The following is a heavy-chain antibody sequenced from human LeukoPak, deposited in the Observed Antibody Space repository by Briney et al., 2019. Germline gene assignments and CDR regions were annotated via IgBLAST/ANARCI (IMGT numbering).Heavy chain of an antibody. CDR2: ISGSGGNT. CDR1: GFTFSSYA. D-gene: IGHD2-2*01. J-gene: IGHJ3*01. V-gene: IGHV3-23*01. CDR3: AKDYLLGYCSTTNCYAFDL. Sequence: GGSLRLSCAASGFTFSSYAMSWVRQAPGKRLEWVSAISGSGGNTYYADSVKGRFTISRDNSKNTLYLQVNSLRAEDTAIYYCAKDYLLGYCSTTNCYAFDLWGQGTMVTVSS.